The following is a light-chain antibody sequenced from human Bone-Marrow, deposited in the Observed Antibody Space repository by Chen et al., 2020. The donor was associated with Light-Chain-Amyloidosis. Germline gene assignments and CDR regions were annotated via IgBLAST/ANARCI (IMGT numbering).Light chain of an antibody. CDR3: QSADSSGTYEVI. CDR2: RDS. V-gene: IGLV3-25*03. Sequence: SYELTQSPSVSVSPGQTARITCSGDDLPTKYAYWYQQKPGRAPVLVIHRDSERPSGISGRFSGSSSGTTATLTISGVQAEDEADYHCQSADSSGTYEVIFGEGTRLTVL. J-gene: IGLJ2*01. CDR1: DLPTKY.